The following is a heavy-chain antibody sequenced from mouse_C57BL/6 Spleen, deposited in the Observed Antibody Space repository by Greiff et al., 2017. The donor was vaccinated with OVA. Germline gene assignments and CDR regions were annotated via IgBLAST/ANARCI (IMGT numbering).Heavy chain of an antibody. CDR3: ARPHRSDGSSYRWYFDV. Sequence: QVQLKQPGAELVMPGASVKLSCKASGYTFTSYWMHWVKQRPGQGLEWIGEIDPSDSYTNYNQKFKGKSTLTVDKSSSTAYMQLSSLTSEDSAVYYCARPHRSDGSSYRWYFDVWGTGTTVTVSS. D-gene: IGHD1-1*01. V-gene: IGHV1-69*01. CDR2: IDPSDSYT. J-gene: IGHJ1*03. CDR1: GYTFTSYW.